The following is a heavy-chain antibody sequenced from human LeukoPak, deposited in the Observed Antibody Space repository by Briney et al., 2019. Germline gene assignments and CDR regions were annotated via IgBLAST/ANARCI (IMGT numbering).Heavy chain of an antibody. J-gene: IGHJ4*02. Sequence: GRSLRLSCAASGFTFSSYGMHWVRQAPGKGQEWVAVISYDGSNKYYADSVKGRFTISRDNSKNTLYLQMNSLRAEDTAVYYCAKDLTYYDILTGYSHWGQGTLVTVSS. CDR3: AKDLTYYDILTGYSH. CDR1: GFTFSSYG. V-gene: IGHV3-30*18. CDR2: ISYDGSNK. D-gene: IGHD3-9*01.